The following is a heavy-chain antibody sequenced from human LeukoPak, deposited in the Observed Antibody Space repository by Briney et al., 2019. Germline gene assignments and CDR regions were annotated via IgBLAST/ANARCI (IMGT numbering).Heavy chain of an antibody. J-gene: IGHJ6*02. CDR3: ARQWELNYYYYVMDV. D-gene: IGHD1-26*01. CDR1: GFTFSSYE. Sequence: GGSLRLSCAASGFTFSSYEMNWVRQAPGKGLEWVSYISSSGSTIYYADSVKGRFTISRDNAKNSLYLQMNSLRAEDTAVYYCARQWELNYYYYVMDVWGQGTTVTVSS. V-gene: IGHV3-48*03. CDR2: ISSSGSTI.